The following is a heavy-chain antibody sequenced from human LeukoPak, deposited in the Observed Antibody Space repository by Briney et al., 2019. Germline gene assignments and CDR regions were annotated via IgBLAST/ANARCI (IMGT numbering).Heavy chain of an antibody. CDR1: GGSISSSSHY. D-gene: IGHD6-13*01. J-gene: IGHJ4*02. V-gene: IGHV4-39*01. CDR2: IYYSGST. CDR3: ARNASIAAAGNGGRYFDY. Sequence: SETLSLTCTVSGGSISSSSHYWGWIRQPPGKGLEWIGSIYYSGSTSYNPSLKSRVTVSVDTSKNEFSLSLSSVAAADTAVYYCARNASIAAAGNGGRYFDYWGQGTLVTVSS.